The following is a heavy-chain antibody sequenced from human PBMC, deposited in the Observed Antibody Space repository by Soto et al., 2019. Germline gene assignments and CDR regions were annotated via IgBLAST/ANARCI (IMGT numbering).Heavy chain of an antibody. CDR3: ARVPSP. J-gene: IGHJ5*02. V-gene: IGHV4-30-2*01. Sequence: PSETLSLTCAVSGGYISSGGYSWSWIQQPPGKGLEWIGYIYHSGSTYYNPSLKSRVTISVDRSKNQFSLKLSSVTAADTAVYYCARVPSPWGQGTLVTVSS. CDR1: GGYISSGGYS. CDR2: IYHSGST.